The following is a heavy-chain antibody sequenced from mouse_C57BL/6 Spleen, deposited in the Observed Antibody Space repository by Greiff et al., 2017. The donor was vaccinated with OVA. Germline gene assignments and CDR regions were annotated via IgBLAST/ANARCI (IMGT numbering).Heavy chain of an antibody. J-gene: IGHJ2*01. Sequence: QVQLQQPGAELVKPGASVKLSCKASGYTFTSYWMHWVKQRPGQGLEWIGMIHPNSGSTNYNEKFKSKATLTVDKSSSTAYMQLSSLTSEDSAVYYCARSVVATLDFDYWGQGTTLTVSS. D-gene: IGHD1-1*01. CDR1: GYTFTSYW. CDR3: ARSVVATLDFDY. CDR2: IHPNSGST. V-gene: IGHV1-64*01.